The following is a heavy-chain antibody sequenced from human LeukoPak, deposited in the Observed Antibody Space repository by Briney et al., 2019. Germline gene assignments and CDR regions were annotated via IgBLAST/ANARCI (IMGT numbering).Heavy chain of an antibody. CDR1: GGTFSIYA. CDR2: IIPIFGTA. J-gene: IGHJ5*02. V-gene: IGHV1-69*13. Sequence: GASVTVSCKASGGTFSIYAISWVRQAPGQGLEWMGGIIPIFGTANYAQKFQGRVTITADESTSTAYMELSSLRSEDTAVYYCARGAVPAAIYNWFDPWGQGTLVTVSS. D-gene: IGHD2-2*01. CDR3: ARGAVPAAIYNWFDP.